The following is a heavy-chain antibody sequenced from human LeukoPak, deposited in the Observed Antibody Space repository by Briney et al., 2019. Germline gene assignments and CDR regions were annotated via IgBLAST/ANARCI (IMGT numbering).Heavy chain of an antibody. D-gene: IGHD5-12*01. CDR2: IIPIFGTA. CDR1: GGTFSSYA. V-gene: IGHV1-69*01. Sequence: GASVKVSCKASGGTFSSYAISWVRQAPGQGLEWMGGIIPIFGTANYAQKFQSRVTITADESTSTAYMELSSLRSEDTAVYYCARDDPPDIVATLWGQGTLVTVSS. J-gene: IGHJ4*02. CDR3: ARDDPPDIVATL.